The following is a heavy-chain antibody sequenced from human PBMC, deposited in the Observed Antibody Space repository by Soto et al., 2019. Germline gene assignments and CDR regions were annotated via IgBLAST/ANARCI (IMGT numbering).Heavy chain of an antibody. J-gene: IGHJ5*02. D-gene: IGHD3-16*01. CDR2: INPNSGGT. V-gene: IGHV1-2*04. CDR1: GYTFTGYY. Sequence: GASVKVSCKASGYTFTGYYMHWVRQAPGQGLEWMGWINPNSGGTNYAQKFQGWVTMTRDTSISTAYMELSRLRSDDTAVYYCARDGGGFWGFLPNVGVFDPWGQGTLVTVSS. CDR3: ARDGGGFWGFLPNVGVFDP.